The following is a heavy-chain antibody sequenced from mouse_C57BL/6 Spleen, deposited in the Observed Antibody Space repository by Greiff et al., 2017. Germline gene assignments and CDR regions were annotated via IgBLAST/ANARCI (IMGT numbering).Heavy chain of an antibody. CDR1: GYTFTDYY. D-gene: IGHD1-1*01. Sequence: EVQLQQSGPVLVKPGASVKMSCKASGYTFTDYYMNWVKQSHGKSLEWIGVINPYNGGTSYNQKFKGKATLTVDKSSSTAYMELNSLTSDDSAVYYCSNCYGSPYYFDYWGQGTTLTVSS. V-gene: IGHV1-19*01. J-gene: IGHJ2*01. CDR3: SNCYGSPYYFDY. CDR2: INPYNGGT.